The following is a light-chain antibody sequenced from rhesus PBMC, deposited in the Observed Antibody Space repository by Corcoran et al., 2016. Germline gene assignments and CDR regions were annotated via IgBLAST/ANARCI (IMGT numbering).Light chain of an antibody. CDR1: QGGGSF. Sequence: ETVVTQSPATLSLSPGERATLSCRASQGGGSFLAWYQPKPGQPPRLLIYGASSRATGFPDRFSGSGSGTDFPLPISSLEPEDVGVYYCQQSSNLWTFGQGTKVEIK. J-gene: IGKJ1*01. CDR2: GAS. CDR3: QQSSNLWT. V-gene: IGKV3-24*04.